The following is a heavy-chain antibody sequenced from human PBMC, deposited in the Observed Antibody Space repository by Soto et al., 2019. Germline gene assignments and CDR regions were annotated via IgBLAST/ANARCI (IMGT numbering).Heavy chain of an antibody. V-gene: IGHV1-46*01. CDR1: GYTFTSYY. CDR3: ARWVEVSLDYFDS. Sequence: ASVKVSCKASGYTFTSYYMHWVRQAPGQGLEWMGIINPSLKSRVTISVDTSKNQFSLNLSSVTAADTAVYYCARWVEVSLDYFDSWGQGTPVTVSS. CDR2: INP. D-gene: IGHD2-15*01. J-gene: IGHJ4*02.